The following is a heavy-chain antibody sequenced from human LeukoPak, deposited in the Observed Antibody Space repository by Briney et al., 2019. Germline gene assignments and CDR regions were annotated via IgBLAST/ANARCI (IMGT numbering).Heavy chain of an antibody. Sequence: SETLSLTCTVSGGSISSYYWGWISQPPGKGLEWIGSMYYSGSTYYNPSLKSRVTISVDTSKNQFSLKLSSVTAADTAVYYCARHEITMIVANDAFDIWGQGTMVTVSS. D-gene: IGHD3-22*01. CDR3: ARHEITMIVANDAFDI. CDR1: GGSISSYY. CDR2: MYYSGST. J-gene: IGHJ3*02. V-gene: IGHV4-39*01.